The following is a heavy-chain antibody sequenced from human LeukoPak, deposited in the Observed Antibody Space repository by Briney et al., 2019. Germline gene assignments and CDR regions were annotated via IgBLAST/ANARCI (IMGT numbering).Heavy chain of an antibody. CDR1: GGSISSSSYY. CDR3: ARLDSRGWYGSPRGPFYY. V-gene: IGHV4-39*01. J-gene: IGHJ4*02. Sequence: PSETLSLTCTVSGGSISSSSYYWGWIRQPPGKGLEWIGSIYYSGSTYYNPSLKSRVTISVDTSKNQFSLKLSSVTAADTAVYYCARLDSRGWYGSPRGPFYYWGQGTLVTVSS. CDR2: IYYSGST. D-gene: IGHD6-19*01.